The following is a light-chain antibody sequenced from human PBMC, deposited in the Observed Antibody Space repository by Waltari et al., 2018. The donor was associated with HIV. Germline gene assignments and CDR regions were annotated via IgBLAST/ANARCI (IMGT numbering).Light chain of an antibody. CDR3: AAWDDSLSGG. CDR1: SSNIGSNY. CDR2: RNN. J-gene: IGLJ3*02. Sequence: QSELTQPPSASGTPGQRVTISCSGSSSNIGSNYVYWYQQLPGTAPKLLIYRNNQRPSGVPDRFSGSKSGTSASLAISGLRSEDEADYYCAAWDDSLSGGFGGGTKLTVL. V-gene: IGLV1-47*01.